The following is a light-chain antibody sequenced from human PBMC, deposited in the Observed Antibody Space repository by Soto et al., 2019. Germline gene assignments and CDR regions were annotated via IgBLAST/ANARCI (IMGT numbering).Light chain of an antibody. V-gene: IGKV3-15*01. Sequence: EIVMTPSPATLSVSPGERATLSCRASQSVNSNLAWYQQKPGQAPRILIYAASTRATAIPARFSGSGSGTEFTLTISSLQSEDFAVYYCQQYNDWPRTFGGGTKVEIK. CDR1: QSVNSN. J-gene: IGKJ4*01. CDR3: QQYNDWPRT. CDR2: AAS.